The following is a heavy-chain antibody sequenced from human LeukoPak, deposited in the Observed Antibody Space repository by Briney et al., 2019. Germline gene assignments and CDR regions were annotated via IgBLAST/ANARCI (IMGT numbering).Heavy chain of an antibody. CDR2: IIPIFGTA. D-gene: IGHD3-3*01. J-gene: IGHJ6*03. Sequence: SVKVSCKASGGTFSSYAISWVRQAPGQGLEWMGRIIPIFGTANYAQKFQGRVTITTDESTSTAYMELSSLRSEDTAVYYCARQDCDFWSGPLSGIYYMDVWGKGTTVTVSS. CDR3: ARQDCDFWSGPLSGIYYMDV. CDR1: GGTFSSYA. V-gene: IGHV1-69*05.